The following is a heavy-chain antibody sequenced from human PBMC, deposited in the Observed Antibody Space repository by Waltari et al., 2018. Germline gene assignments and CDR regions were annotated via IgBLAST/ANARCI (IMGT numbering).Heavy chain of an antibody. J-gene: IGHJ4*02. CDR1: GYTFTDYY. V-gene: IGHV1-2*02. CDR3: VCRIAETYFDY. D-gene: IGHD6-13*01. CDR2: IIPDSGGT. Sequence: QVQLVQSGAEVKKPGASVKVSCKASGYTFTDYYIQWVRQAPGHGLEWMGWIIPDSGGTNYAQKFQGRVTMTRDTSISTAYMDLSRLRSDDTAVYYCVCRIAETYFDYWGQGTLVTVSS.